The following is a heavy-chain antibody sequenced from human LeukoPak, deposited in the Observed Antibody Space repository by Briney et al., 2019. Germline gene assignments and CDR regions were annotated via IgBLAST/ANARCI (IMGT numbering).Heavy chain of an antibody. CDR3: AKDLHYGMDV. CDR2: ISYDGSNK. Sequence: GGSLRLSCAASGFTFSSYGMHWVRQAPGKGLEWVAVISYDGSNKYYADSVKGRFTISRDNSKNTLYLQMNSLRAEDTAVYYCAKDLHYGMDVWGQGTTVTASS. CDR1: GFTFSSYG. J-gene: IGHJ6*02. V-gene: IGHV3-30*18.